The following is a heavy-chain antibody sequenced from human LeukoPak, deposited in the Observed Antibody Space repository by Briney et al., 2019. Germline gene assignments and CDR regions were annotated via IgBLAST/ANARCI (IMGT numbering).Heavy chain of an antibody. CDR3: AQGLEGFGGYCSGGSCYFSY. CDR2: IKQDGSEK. D-gene: IGHD2-15*01. J-gene: IGHJ4*02. V-gene: IGHV3-7*01. Sequence: GGSLRLSCAASGFTFSSYWMSWVRQAPGKGLEWVANIKQDGSEKYYVDSVKGRFTISRDNAKNPLYLQMNSLRAEDTAVYYCAQGLEGFGGYCSGGSCYFSYWGQGTLVTVSS. CDR1: GFTFSSYW.